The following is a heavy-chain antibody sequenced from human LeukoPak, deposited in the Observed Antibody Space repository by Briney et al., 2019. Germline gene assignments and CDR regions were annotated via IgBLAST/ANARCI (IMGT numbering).Heavy chain of an antibody. CDR3: ARGLGSGTMRPLDY. CDR1: GFTFSDYY. Sequence: GGSLRLSCAASGFTFSDYYMSWIRQAPGKGLEWVSYISSSSSYTNYADSVKGRFTISRDNAKNSLYLQMNSLRAEDTAVYYCARGLGSGTMRPLDYWGQGTLVTVSS. D-gene: IGHD2-2*01. CDR2: ISSSSSYT. J-gene: IGHJ4*02. V-gene: IGHV3-11*06.